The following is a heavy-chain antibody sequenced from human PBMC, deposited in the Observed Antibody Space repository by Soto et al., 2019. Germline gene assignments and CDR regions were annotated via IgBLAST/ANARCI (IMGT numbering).Heavy chain of an antibody. CDR3: ARGGYDFGDAFDI. V-gene: IGHV1-69*13. J-gene: IGHJ3*02. CDR1: GGTFSSYA. Sequence: SVKVSCKASGGTFSSYAISWVRQAPGQGLEWMGGIIPIFGTANYAQKFQGRVTITADESTSTAYMELSSLRSEDTAVYYCARGGYDFGDAFDIWGQGTMVTVSS. CDR2: IIPIFGTA. D-gene: IGHD5-12*01.